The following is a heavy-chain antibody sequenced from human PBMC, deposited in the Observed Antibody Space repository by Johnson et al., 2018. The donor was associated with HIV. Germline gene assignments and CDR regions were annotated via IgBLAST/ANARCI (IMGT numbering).Heavy chain of an antibody. Sequence: VQLVESGGGVVQPGRSLRLSCAASGFTFSSYWMHWVRQAPGKGLVWVSRINSDGSSTSYADSVKGRFTISRDNAKNSLYLQMNSLRAEDTALYYCAKDMTPSQLAAFDIWGQGTMVTVSS. J-gene: IGHJ3*02. CDR2: INSDGSST. CDR1: GFTFSSYW. CDR3: AKDMTPSQLAAFDI. D-gene: IGHD6-13*01. V-gene: IGHV3-74*01.